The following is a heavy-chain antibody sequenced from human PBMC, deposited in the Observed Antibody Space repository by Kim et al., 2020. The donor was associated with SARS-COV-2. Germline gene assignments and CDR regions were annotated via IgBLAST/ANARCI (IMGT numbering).Heavy chain of an antibody. CDR1: GFRFSSHA. D-gene: IGHD1-26*01. CDR3: AKDQSGNYYYYSGMDV. CDR2: ISGGGDTI. J-gene: IGHJ6*01. V-gene: IGHV3-23*01. Sequence: GGSLRLSCVASGFRFSSHAMTWVRQAPGKVLERVSIISGGGDTIYYADSVKGRFTVSRDNSKNTLYLQMNSLRAEDTALYFCAKDQSGNYYYYSGMDVWG.